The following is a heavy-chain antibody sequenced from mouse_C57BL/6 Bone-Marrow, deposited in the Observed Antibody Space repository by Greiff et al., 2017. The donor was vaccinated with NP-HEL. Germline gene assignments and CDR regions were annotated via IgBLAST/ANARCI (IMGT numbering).Heavy chain of an antibody. V-gene: IGHV1-76*01. CDR3: ARDGDVLYYFDY. J-gene: IGHJ2*01. CDR2: IYPGSGNT. Sequence: QVQLKESGAELVRPGASVKLSCKASGYTFTDYYINWVKQRPGQGLEWIARIYPGSGNTYYNEKFKGKATLTAEKSSSTAYMQLSSLTSEDSAVYFCARDGDVLYYFDYWGQGTTLTVSS. D-gene: IGHD2-3*01. CDR1: GYTFTDYY.